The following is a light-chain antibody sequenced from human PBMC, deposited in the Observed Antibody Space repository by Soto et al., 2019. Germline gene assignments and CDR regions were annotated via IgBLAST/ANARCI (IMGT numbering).Light chain of an antibody. Sequence: MVLIQSPATLSLSPGERATLSCRASQSVGSYLAWYQHKPGQAPRLLISDASNRATGIPARFSGSGSGTEFTLTISSLQSEDCAVYYCQQYDDWPPMYTVGQGTKVDIK. CDR1: QSVGSY. CDR3: QQYDDWPPMYT. J-gene: IGKJ2*01. CDR2: DAS. V-gene: IGKV3D-15*01.